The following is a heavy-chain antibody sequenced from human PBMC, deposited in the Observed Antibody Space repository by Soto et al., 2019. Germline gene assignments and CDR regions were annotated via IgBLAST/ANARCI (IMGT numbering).Heavy chain of an antibody. CDR1: GGSISSSSYY. J-gene: IGHJ2*01. Sequence: ETLSLTCTVSGGSISSSSYYWGWIRQPPGKGLEWIGSIYYSGSTYYNPSLKSRVTISVDTSKNQFSLKLSSVTAADTAVYYCARFTVTNFDLWGRGTLVTVSS. CDR3: ARFTVTNFDL. D-gene: IGHD4-17*01. V-gene: IGHV4-39*01. CDR2: IYYSGST.